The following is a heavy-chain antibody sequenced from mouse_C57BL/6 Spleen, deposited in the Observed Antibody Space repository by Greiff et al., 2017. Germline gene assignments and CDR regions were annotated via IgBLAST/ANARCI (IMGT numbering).Heavy chain of an antibody. CDR3: ARTDYDVGFAY. CDR1: GYAFSSSW. CDR2: IYPGDGDT. J-gene: IGHJ3*01. D-gene: IGHD2-4*01. V-gene: IGHV1-82*01. Sequence: VQRVESGPELVKPGASVKISCKASGYAFSSSWMNWVKQRPGKGLEWIGRIYPGDGDTNYNEKFKGKATLTADKSSSTAYMQLSSLTSEDSAVYFCARTDYDVGFAYWGQGTLVTVSA.